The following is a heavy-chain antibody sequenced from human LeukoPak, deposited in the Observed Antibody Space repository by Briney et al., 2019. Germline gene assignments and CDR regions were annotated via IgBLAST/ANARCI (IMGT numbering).Heavy chain of an antibody. Sequence: GGSLRLSCAASGFTLSSHWMTWVRQAPGKGLEWVANIKQDGSKKNYVDSVKGRFTISRDNAKNSLYLQMNSLRAEDTAVYYCATPLDYYDSSGYHQGGDWGQGTPVTVSS. J-gene: IGHJ4*02. CDR2: IKQDGSKK. V-gene: IGHV3-7*03. CDR3: ATPLDYYDSSGYHQGGD. CDR1: GFTLSSHW. D-gene: IGHD3-22*01.